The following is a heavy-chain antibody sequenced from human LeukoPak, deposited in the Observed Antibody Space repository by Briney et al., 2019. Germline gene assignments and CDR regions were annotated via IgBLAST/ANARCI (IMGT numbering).Heavy chain of an antibody. CDR2: INPNSGGT. D-gene: IGHD3-3*01. V-gene: IGHV1-2*02. J-gene: IGHJ6*02. CDR3: ARPYDFWGPYYYYGMDV. Sequence: ASVTVSCKASGYTFTGYYMHWVRQAPGQGLEWMGWINPNSGGTNYAQKFQGRVTMTRDTSVSTAYMELSRLRSDDTAVYYCARPYDFWGPYYYYGMDVWGQGTTVTVSS. CDR1: GYTFTGYY.